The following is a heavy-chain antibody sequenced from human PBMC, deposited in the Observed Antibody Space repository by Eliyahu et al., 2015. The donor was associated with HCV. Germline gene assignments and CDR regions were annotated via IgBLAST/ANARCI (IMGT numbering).Heavy chain of an antibody. V-gene: IGHV4-59*08. CDR2: ISYNGRT. Sequence: QVQLQESGPGLVKPSETLSLTCTVSGGSISTSYWSWIRQTPGRGLEWIGYISYNGRTNYNLSLRSRVTISADTSKNQFSLKMSSMTASDAGVYFCARQSYSGYDSNWFDPWGQGTLVSVSS. D-gene: IGHD5-12*01. CDR1: GGSISTSY. CDR3: ARQSYSGYDSNWFDP. J-gene: IGHJ5*02.